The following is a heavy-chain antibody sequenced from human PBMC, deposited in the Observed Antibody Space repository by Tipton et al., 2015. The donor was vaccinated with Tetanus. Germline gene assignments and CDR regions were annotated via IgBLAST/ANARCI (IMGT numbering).Heavy chain of an antibody. CDR1: RGPISSYY. V-gene: IGHV4-4*07. D-gene: IGHD5-24*01. Sequence: TLSLTCTVSRGPISSYYWSWIRLPAGKGLEWIGHISNGNTDYAPSLKSRLTLSVDTSQNQISLNLRSVTAADAGIYYCARGITDGYNRRFDYWGQGILVIVSA. J-gene: IGHJ4*02. CDR2: ISNGNT. CDR3: ARGITDGYNRRFDY.